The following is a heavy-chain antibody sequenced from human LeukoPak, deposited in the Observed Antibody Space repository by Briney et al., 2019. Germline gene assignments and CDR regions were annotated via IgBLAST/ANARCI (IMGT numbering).Heavy chain of an antibody. CDR1: GFTFSGYA. CDR3: AKDRSGSHYVYDH. V-gene: IGHV3-23*01. CDR2: ISGSGGST. D-gene: IGHD1-26*01. Sequence: GGSLRLSCAASGFTFSGYATSWVRQAPGKGLEWVSAISGSGGSTHYADSVKGRFTISRDISKNTLYLQMNSLRAEDTAIYYCAKDRSGSHYVYDHWGQGTLVTVSS. J-gene: IGHJ4*02.